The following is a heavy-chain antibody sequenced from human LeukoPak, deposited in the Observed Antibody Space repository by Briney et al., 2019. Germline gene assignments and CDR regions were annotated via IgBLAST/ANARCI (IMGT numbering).Heavy chain of an antibody. CDR3: ARHGDSSGFDY. V-gene: IGHV5-51*01. CDR1: GCSFTSYW. J-gene: IGHJ4*02. Sequence: GESLKISCKGSGCSFTSYWIGWVRQMPGKGLEWMGIIYPGDSDTRYSPSFQGQVTISADKPISTAYLQWSSLKASDTAMYYRARHGDSSGFDYWGQGTLVTVSS. CDR2: IYPGDSDT. D-gene: IGHD6-19*01.